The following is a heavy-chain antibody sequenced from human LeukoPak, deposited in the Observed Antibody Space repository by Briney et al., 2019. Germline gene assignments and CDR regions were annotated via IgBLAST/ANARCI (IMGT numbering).Heavy chain of an antibody. CDR1: GGTFSSYA. Sequence: ASVKVSCKASGGTFSSYAISWVRQAPGQGLEWMGGIIPIFGTANYAQKFRGRVTMTRNTSISTAYMELSSLRSDDTAVYYCARGPPNWGYDYWGPGTLVTVSS. CDR3: ARGPPNWGYDY. CDR2: IIPIFGTA. D-gene: IGHD7-27*01. V-gene: IGHV1-69*05. J-gene: IGHJ4*02.